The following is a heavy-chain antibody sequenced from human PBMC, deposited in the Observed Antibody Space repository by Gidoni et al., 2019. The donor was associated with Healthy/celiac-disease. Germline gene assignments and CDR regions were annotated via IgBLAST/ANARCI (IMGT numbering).Heavy chain of an antibody. J-gene: IGHJ4*02. D-gene: IGHD6-19*01. CDR2: ISYDGSNK. CDR1: GFTFSSYG. Sequence: QVQLVASGGGVVQPGRSLRLSCAASGFTFSSYGMHWVRQAPGKGLEWVAVISYDGSNKYYADSVKGRFTISRDNSKNTLYLQMNSLRAEDTAVYYCAKGGDSSDFDYWGQGTLVTVSS. CDR3: AKGGDSSDFDY. V-gene: IGHV3-30*18.